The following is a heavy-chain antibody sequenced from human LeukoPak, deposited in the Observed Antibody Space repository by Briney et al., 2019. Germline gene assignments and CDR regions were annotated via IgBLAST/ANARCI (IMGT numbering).Heavy chain of an antibody. CDR3: ARAPKGLSSGYFHFDY. Sequence: ASVKVSCKASGYTFTSYGISWVRQAPGQGLEWMGWISAYNGNTNYAQKLQGRVTMTTDTSTSTAYMELRSLRSDDTAVYYCARAPKGLSSGYFHFDYWGQGTLVTVSS. CDR2: ISAYNGNT. D-gene: IGHD3-22*01. J-gene: IGHJ4*02. CDR1: GYTFTSYG. V-gene: IGHV1-18*01.